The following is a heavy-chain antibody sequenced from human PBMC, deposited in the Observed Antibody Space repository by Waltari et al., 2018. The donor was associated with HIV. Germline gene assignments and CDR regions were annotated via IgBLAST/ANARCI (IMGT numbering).Heavy chain of an antibody. CDR3: ASQGDPCELIGYFDY. J-gene: IGHJ4*02. Sequence: QVQLVESGGGVVQPGRSLRLSCAASGFTFSSCAMHWVRQAPGKGLEWVAIISYDGSNKYYADSVKGRFTISRDNSKNTLYLQMNSLRAEDTAVYYCASQGDPCELIGYFDYWGQGTLVTVSS. D-gene: IGHD1-26*01. CDR2: ISYDGSNK. CDR1: GFTFSSCA. V-gene: IGHV3-30*04.